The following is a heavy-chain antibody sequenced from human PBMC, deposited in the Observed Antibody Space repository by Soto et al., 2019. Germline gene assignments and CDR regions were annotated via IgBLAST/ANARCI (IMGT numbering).Heavy chain of an antibody. V-gene: IGHV1-2*04. Sequence: GASVKVSCKASGYTFTGYDMHWVRQAPGQGLEWMGWINPNSGGTNYAQKFQGWVTMTRDTSISTAYMELSRLRSDDTAVYYCARDPKETTYYDFWSGYLGGAFDIWGQGTMVTVSS. J-gene: IGHJ3*02. CDR1: GYTFTGYD. D-gene: IGHD3-3*01. CDR2: INPNSGGT. CDR3: ARDPKETTYYDFWSGYLGGAFDI.